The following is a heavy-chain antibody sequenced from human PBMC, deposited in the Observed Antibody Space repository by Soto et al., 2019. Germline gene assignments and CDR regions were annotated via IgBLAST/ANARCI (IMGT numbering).Heavy chain of an antibody. V-gene: IGHV1-3*01. CDR2: INAGNGNT. D-gene: IGHD2-21*01. CDR1: GGTFSSYT. J-gene: IGHJ4*02. Sequence: ASVKVSCKASGGTFSSYTISWVRQAPGQGLEWMGWINAGNGNTKYSQKFQGRVTITRDTSASTAYMELSSLRSEDTAVYYCVRDMQLWRLDSWGEGTLVTVSS. CDR3: VRDMQLWRLDS.